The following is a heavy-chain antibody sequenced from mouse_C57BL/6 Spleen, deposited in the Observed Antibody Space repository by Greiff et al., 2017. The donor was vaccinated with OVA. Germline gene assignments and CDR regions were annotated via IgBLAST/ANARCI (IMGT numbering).Heavy chain of an antibody. CDR2: IYPGDGDT. J-gene: IGHJ2*01. D-gene: IGHD2-3*01. V-gene: IGHV1-82*01. CDR3: ARKRVDGYYCDY. CDR1: GYAFSSSW. Sequence: VQLKQSGPELVKPGASVKISCKASGYAFSSSWMNWVKQRPGKGLEWIGRIYPGDGDTNYTGKFKGKATLTADKSSSTAYMQLSSLTSEDSAVYYCARKRVDGYYCDYWGQGTTLTVSS.